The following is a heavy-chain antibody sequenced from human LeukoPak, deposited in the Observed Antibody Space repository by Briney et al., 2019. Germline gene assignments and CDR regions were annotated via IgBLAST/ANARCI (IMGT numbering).Heavy chain of an antibody. J-gene: IGHJ6*03. CDR3: ARWGYSSSWYDYYMDV. D-gene: IGHD6-13*01. CDR1: GYTFTSYD. V-gene: IGHV1-8*01. Sequence: ASVKVSCKASGYTFTSYDINWVRQATGQGLEWMGWMNPNSGNTGYAQRFQGRVTMTRNTSISTAYMELSSLRSEDTAVYCCARWGYSSSWYDYYMDVWGKGTTVTVSS. CDR2: MNPNSGNT.